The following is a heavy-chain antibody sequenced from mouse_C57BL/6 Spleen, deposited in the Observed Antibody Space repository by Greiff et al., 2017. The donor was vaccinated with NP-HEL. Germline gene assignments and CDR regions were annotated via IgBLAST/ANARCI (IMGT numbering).Heavy chain of an antibody. CDR2: IHPNSGST. CDR3: ARGGGYYDGSSYGYFDV. V-gene: IGHV1-64*01. J-gene: IGHJ1*03. Sequence: QVQLQQPGAELVKPGASVKLSCKASGYTFTSYWMHWVKQRPGQGLEWIGMIHPNSGSTNYNEKFKGKATLTVDKSSSTAYMQLSSLTSEDSAVYCGARGGGYYDGSSYGYFDVWGTGTTVTVSS. CDR1: GYTFTSYW. D-gene: IGHD1-1*01.